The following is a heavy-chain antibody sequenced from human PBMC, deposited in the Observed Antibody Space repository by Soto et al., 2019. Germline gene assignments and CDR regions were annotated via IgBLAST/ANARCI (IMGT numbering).Heavy chain of an antibody. CDR3: ARDQSPVDTAKFTDYYCSTDV. V-gene: IGHV1-69*12. Sequence: QVQLVQSGAEVKKPGSSVKVSCKASGGTFSSYAISWVRQAPGQGLEWMGGIIPIVGTANYAQKFQGRVTITAAESTSATYMELSGLGSEDTAVYYCARDQSPVDTAKFTDYYCSTDVWGHGATVTVSS. J-gene: IGHJ6*02. D-gene: IGHD5-18*01. CDR2: IIPIVGTA. CDR1: GGTFSSYA.